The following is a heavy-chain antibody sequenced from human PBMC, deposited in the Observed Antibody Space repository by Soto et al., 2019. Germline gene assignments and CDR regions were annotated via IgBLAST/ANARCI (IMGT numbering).Heavy chain of an antibody. CDR1: GGSFSGYY. D-gene: IGHD3-10*01. CDR2: INHSGRT. V-gene: IGHV4-34*01. Sequence: QVQLPQWGAGLLKPSETLFLTCAVYGGSFSGYYWGWIRQPPGKGLEWIGEINHSGRTKYNPSLKSRVTISVDTSKNQFSLKLSSVTAADTAVYYCARGGAGSEAGFDYWGQGSLVTVSS. J-gene: IGHJ4*02. CDR3: ARGGAGSEAGFDY.